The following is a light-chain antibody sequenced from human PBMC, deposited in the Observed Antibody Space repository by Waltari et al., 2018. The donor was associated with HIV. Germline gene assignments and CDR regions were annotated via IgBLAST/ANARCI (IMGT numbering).Light chain of an antibody. CDR3: QQATSFPPRT. Sequence: IQLTPYPSSVSDPLGDRATITCRASQGIASLFARYQQKPGKAPKLLIFAASTLQSWVPSRFSGSGSGTDFTLTISSLQPEDIGTYYCQQATSFPPRTFGQGTKVEIK. CDR2: AAS. V-gene: IGKV1D-12*01. CDR1: QGIASL. J-gene: IGKJ1*01.